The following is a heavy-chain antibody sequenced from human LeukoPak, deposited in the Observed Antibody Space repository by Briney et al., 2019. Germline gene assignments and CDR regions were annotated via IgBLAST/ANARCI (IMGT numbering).Heavy chain of an antibody. Sequence: ASVKVSCKASGYTFTSYDINWVRQATGQGLEWMGWMNPNSGNTGYAQKFQGRVTMTRNTSISTAYMELSSLRSEDTAVYYCARTPYDFWSGYYFGYYYYGMDVWGQGTTVTVSS. CDR3: ARTPYDFWSGYYFGYYYYGMDV. D-gene: IGHD3-3*01. V-gene: IGHV1-8*01. CDR2: MNPNSGNT. CDR1: GYTFTSYD. J-gene: IGHJ6*02.